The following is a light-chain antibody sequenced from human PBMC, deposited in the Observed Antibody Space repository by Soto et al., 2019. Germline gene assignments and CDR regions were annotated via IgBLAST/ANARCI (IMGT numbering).Light chain of an antibody. Sequence: QSVLAQPPSVSGAPGQRVTISCTGSSSNIGAGYDVHWYQQLPGTAPKLLIYGNSNRPSGVPDRFSGSKSGTSASLAITGLQSEDEADYYCQTYDSSLRVSGTGTKDTDL. CDR1: SSNIGAGYD. CDR3: QTYDSSLRV. V-gene: IGLV1-40*01. J-gene: IGLJ1*01. CDR2: GNS.